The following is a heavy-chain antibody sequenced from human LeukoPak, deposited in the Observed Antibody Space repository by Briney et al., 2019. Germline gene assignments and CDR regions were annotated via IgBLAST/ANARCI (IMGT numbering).Heavy chain of an antibody. CDR3: TKRTPEYSSSWCLDY. CDR2: IDGSGVTT. D-gene: IGHD6-13*01. Sequence: GGSLRLSCAASGFTFSSNTMSWVRQAPGRGLAWVSAIDGSGVTTSYADSVKGRFTTSRDNSKNTLFLQMNSLRAEDTAIYYCTKRTPEYSSSWCLDYWGQGTLVTVSS. V-gene: IGHV3-23*01. J-gene: IGHJ4*02. CDR1: GFTFSSNT.